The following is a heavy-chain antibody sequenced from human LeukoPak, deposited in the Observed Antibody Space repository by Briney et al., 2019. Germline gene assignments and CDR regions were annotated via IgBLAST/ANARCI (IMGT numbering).Heavy chain of an antibody. CDR1: GYTFTGYY. D-gene: IGHD6-13*01. CDR2: INPNSGGT. Sequence: ASVKVSCKASGYTFTGYYMHWVRQAPGQGLEWMGRINPNSGGTNYAQKFQGRVTMTRDTSISTAYMGLSRLRSDDTAVYYCARELPTPGIAAAGADYWGQGTLVTVSS. J-gene: IGHJ4*02. V-gene: IGHV1-2*06. CDR3: ARELPTPGIAAAGADY.